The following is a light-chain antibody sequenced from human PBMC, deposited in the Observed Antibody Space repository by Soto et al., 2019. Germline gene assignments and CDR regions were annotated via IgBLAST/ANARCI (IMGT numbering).Light chain of an antibody. CDR2: DTS. J-gene: IGKJ5*01. CDR1: QSINTY. V-gene: IGKV3-11*01. Sequence: IVLPQSPATLPLSPGDRATLSCRASQSINTYLAWFRQNPGQAPRLLIYDTSNRATGIPARISGSGSGTDFTLTISSLEPEDLAVYCCQQRSNWPITFGQGTRLEIK. CDR3: QQRSNWPIT.